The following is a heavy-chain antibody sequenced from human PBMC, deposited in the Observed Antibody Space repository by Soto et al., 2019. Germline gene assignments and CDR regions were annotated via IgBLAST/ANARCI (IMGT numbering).Heavy chain of an antibody. V-gene: IGHV3-33*06. CDR2: IWYDGSNK. Sequence: GGSLRLSCAASGFTFSDDALTWVRQAPGKGLEWVAVIWYDGSNKYYADSVKGRFTISRDNSKNTLYLQMNSLRAEDTAVYYCAKGRATVVSNFDYWGQGTLVTVSS. CDR1: GFTFSDDA. CDR3: AKGRATVVSNFDY. D-gene: IGHD4-17*01. J-gene: IGHJ4*02.